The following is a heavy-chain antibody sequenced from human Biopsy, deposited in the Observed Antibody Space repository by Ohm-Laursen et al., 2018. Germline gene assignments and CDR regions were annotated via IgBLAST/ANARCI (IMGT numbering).Heavy chain of an antibody. CDR2: IVPILGHL. J-gene: IGHJ4*02. V-gene: IGHV1-69*04. Sequence: SVKVSCKPSGGPSSNYAFSWVRQAPGQGLEWVGRIVPILGHLNYAQRFQGRVSITADKSTTYVYMELSRLTSGDTAVYYCAADADGYYTEFDYWGLGTLVTVSS. D-gene: IGHD3-3*01. CDR3: AADADGYYTEFDY. CDR1: GGPSSNYA.